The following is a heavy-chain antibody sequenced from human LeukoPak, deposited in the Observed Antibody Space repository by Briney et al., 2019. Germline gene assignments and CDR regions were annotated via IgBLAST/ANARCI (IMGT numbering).Heavy chain of an antibody. V-gene: IGHV4-34*01. Sequence: SETLSLTCAVYGGSFSGYYWSWIRQPPGQGLEWIGEINHSASTNYNSSLKSRVTISVDTSKNQFSLKLSSVTAADTAVYYCARGDVLLWFGELSSNRFDPWGQGTLVTVSS. CDR1: GGSFSGYY. D-gene: IGHD3-10*01. CDR2: INHSAST. J-gene: IGHJ5*02. CDR3: ARGDVLLWFGELSSNRFDP.